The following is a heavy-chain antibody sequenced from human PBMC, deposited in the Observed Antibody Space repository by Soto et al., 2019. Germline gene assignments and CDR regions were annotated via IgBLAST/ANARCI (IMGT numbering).Heavy chain of an antibody. CDR1: GGTFRDYY. Sequence: GGSQRLSSTASGGTFRDYYMTWIRQTPGRGLEWVSHITDVSYTNYADSVKGRFTISRDDAKNSLYLQMNNLRAEDTAVYYCARVSSGYYRGPSDYWGQGTLVTVSS. CDR3: ARVSSGYYRGPSDY. J-gene: IGHJ4*01. D-gene: IGHD3-22*01. CDR2: ITDVSYT. V-gene: IGHV3-11*05.